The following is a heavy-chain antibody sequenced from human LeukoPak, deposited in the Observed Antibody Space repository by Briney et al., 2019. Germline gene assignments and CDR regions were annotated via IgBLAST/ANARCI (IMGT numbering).Heavy chain of an antibody. Sequence: PSETLSLTCTVSGVSITSSLYYWGWIRQPPGKGLEWIGYIYYSGSTNYNPSLKSRVTISVDTSKNQFSLKLSSVTAADTAVYYCARDYNRPFQLSEAAAGTPFDYYYYMDVWGKGTTVTVSS. CDR3: ARDYNRPFQLSEAAAGTPFDYYYYMDV. J-gene: IGHJ6*03. CDR1: GVSITSSLYY. V-gene: IGHV4-61*01. D-gene: IGHD6-13*01. CDR2: IYYSGST.